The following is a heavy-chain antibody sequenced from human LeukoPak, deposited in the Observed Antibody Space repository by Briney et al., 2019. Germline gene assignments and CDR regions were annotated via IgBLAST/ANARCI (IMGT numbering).Heavy chain of an antibody. CDR2: FVPEDGET. CDR3: VTLPRGHLFDS. CDR1: GDTLTELS. Sequence: AASVKVSCKLSGDTLTELSMHWVRQSPGKGLEWMGGFVPEDGETIYAQKFQGRVTMTEDTSTDTAYMELSSLRSDDTAVYFCVTLPRGHLFDSWGQGTLVTVSS. D-gene: IGHD3-10*01. V-gene: IGHV1-24*01. J-gene: IGHJ4*02.